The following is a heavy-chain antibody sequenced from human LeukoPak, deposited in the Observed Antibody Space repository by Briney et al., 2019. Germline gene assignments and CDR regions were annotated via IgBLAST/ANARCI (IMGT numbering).Heavy chain of an antibody. Sequence: GGSLRLSCAASGFTVSSNYMSWVRQAPGKGLEWVSVIYSGGSTYYAGSVKGRFTISRDNSKNTLYLQMNSLRAEDTAVYYCAKGSLGLVVIARPFDYWGQGIVVTVSS. CDR2: IYSGGST. CDR3: AKGSLGLVVIARPFDY. J-gene: IGHJ4*02. V-gene: IGHV3-53*01. CDR1: GFTVSSNY. D-gene: IGHD2-21*01.